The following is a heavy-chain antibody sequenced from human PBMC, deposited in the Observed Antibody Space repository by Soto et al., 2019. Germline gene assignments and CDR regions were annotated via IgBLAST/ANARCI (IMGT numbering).Heavy chain of an antibody. J-gene: IGHJ4*02. CDR3: AREGDSGRYYNS. Sequence: QVQLQQWGAGLLKPSETLSLTCAVHGASFSGYYWSWIRQPPGKGLEWMGEINHSGSANYNPSLKSRGTISVDTSKNQFSLKLTSVAAADAAIYFCAREGDSGRYYNSWGQGTLVTVSS. CDR1: GASFSGYY. CDR2: INHSGSA. D-gene: IGHD1-26*01. V-gene: IGHV4-34*01.